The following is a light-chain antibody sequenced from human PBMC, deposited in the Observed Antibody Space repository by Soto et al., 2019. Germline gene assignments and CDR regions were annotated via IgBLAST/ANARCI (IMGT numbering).Light chain of an antibody. CDR3: QRYGGSPIT. Sequence: EIVLTQSPATLSLSPGERATLSCRASQSVSSNFLAWFQQQPGQAPRLLIYAASRRVTGIPDRFSGSGSGTDFTLTISRLEPEDFAVYYCQRYGGSPITFGQGTRLEI. CDR1: QSVSSNF. CDR2: AAS. J-gene: IGKJ5*01. V-gene: IGKV3-20*01.